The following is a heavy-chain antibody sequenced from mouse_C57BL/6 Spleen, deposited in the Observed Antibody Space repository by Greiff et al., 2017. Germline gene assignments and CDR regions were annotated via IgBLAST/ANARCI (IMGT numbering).Heavy chain of an antibody. CDR2: ISSGGDYI. V-gene: IGHV5-9-1*02. CDR3: TRYSNYPFAY. J-gene: IGHJ3*01. D-gene: IGHD2-5*01. CDR1: GFTFSSYA. Sequence: EVQLQESGEGLVKPGGSLKLSCAASGFTFSSYAMSWVRQTPEKRLEWVAYISSGGDYIYYADTVKGRFTISRDNARNTLYLQMSSLKSEDTAMYYCTRYSNYPFAYWGQGTLVTVSA.